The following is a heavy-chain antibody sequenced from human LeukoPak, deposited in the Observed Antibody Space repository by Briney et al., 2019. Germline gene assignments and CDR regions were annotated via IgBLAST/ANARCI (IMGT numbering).Heavy chain of an antibody. CDR2: ISGSGGST. CDR1: GFPFSNNA. V-gene: IGHV3-23*01. J-gene: IGHJ4*02. CDR3: AKDSLRYYYDSSGYYHDY. D-gene: IGHD3-22*01. Sequence: GGSLRLSCAASGFPFSNNAMSRVRQAPGKGLEWVSVISGSGGSTFYADSVKGRITISRDNSKNTLYLQMNSLRAEDTAVYYCAKDSLRYYYDSSGYYHDYWGQGTLVTVSS.